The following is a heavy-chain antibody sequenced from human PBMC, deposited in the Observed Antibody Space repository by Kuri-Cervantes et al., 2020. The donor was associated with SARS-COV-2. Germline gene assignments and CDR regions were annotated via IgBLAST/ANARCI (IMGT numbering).Heavy chain of an antibody. V-gene: IGHV1-69*04. Sequence: SVKVSCKASGGTFSSYAISWVRQAPGQGLGWMGRIIPILGTANYAQKFQGRVTITRNTSISTAYMELSSLRSEDTAVYYCASRRGFLAYNDAFDIWGQGTMVTV. CDR1: GGTFSSYA. CDR2: IIPILGTA. J-gene: IGHJ3*02. D-gene: IGHD3-3*01. CDR3: ASRRGFLAYNDAFDI.